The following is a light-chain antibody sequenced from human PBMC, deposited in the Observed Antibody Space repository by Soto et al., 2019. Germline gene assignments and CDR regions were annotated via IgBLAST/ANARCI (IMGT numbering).Light chain of an antibody. J-gene: IGKJ3*01. Sequence: EIALTQSPGTLSLSPGDRATLSCRASQSVGSSFLAWYQQKPGQAPRLLIYGASRRAAGVPDRFSGSGSGTDFTLTISRLEPEDFAVYSCQQTRTFCPGTKVDI. CDR1: QSVGSSF. V-gene: IGKV3-20*01. CDR2: GAS. CDR3: QQTRT.